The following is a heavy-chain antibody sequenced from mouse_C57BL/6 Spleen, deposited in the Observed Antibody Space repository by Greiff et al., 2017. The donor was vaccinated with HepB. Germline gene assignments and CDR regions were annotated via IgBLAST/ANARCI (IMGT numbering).Heavy chain of an antibody. V-gene: IGHV1-26*01. D-gene: IGHD1-1*01. CDR2: INPNNGGT. CDR1: GYTFTDYY. Sequence: VQLKQSGPELVKPGASVKISCKASGYTFTDYYMNWVKQSHGKSLEWIGDINPNNGGTSYNQKFKGKATLTVDKSSSTAYMELRSLTSEDSAVYYCARSDYGSSYAMDYWGQGTSVTVSS. J-gene: IGHJ4*01. CDR3: ARSDYGSSYAMDY.